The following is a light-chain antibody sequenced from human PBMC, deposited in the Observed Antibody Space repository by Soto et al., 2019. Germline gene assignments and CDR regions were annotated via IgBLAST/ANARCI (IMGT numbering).Light chain of an antibody. V-gene: IGKV3-20*01. CDR2: AAS. CDR1: QSVNRSN. CDR3: QQCGTSPYT. J-gene: IGKJ2*01. Sequence: EIVLTQSPGTLSLSPGERATLSCRASQSVNRSNLAWYQQKPGQTPRLLIFAASSRATGITDRISGSGSGTDFTLTISRLEPEDSAVYYCQQCGTSPYTFGQGTKLEIK.